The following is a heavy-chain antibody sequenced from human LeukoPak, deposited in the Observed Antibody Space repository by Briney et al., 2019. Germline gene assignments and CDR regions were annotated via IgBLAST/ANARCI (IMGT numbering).Heavy chain of an antibody. Sequence: PSETLSLTCTVSGGSISSYYWSWIRQPPGKGLEWIGYIYYSGSTNYNPSLKSRVTISVDTSKNQFSLQLSSVTAADTAVYYCASRSIQLWPTVDYWGQGTLVTVSS. D-gene: IGHD5-18*01. CDR1: GGSISSYY. V-gene: IGHV4-59*01. CDR3: ASRSIQLWPTVDY. J-gene: IGHJ4*02. CDR2: IYYSGST.